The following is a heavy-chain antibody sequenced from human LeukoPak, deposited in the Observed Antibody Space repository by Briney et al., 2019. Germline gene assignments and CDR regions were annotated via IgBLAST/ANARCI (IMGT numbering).Heavy chain of an antibody. CDR2: ISGSGGST. CDR3: AKGPSYCSSTSCYIPFDY. V-gene: IGHV3-23*01. J-gene: IGHJ4*02. Sequence: GESLRLSCAASGFTFSSYAMSWVRQAPGKGLEWVSAISGSGGSTYYADSVKGRFTISRDNSKNALYLQMNSLRAEDTAVYYCAKGPSYCSSTSCYIPFDYWGQGTLVTVSS. CDR1: GFTFSSYA. D-gene: IGHD2-2*02.